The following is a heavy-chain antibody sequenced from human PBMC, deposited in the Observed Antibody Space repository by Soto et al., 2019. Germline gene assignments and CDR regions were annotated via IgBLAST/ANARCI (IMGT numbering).Heavy chain of an antibody. J-gene: IGHJ5*02. Sequence: SQTISLTCAISGDSVSSNNAAWNWIRQSPSRGLEWLGRTYFRSKWYTDYADSVRDRVAINPDTSKNQFSLQMKSVTPEDSAIYYCARYGFSTGPTVILDAWGQGSRVTVS. CDR3: ARYGFSTGPTVILDA. CDR2: TYFRSKWYT. D-gene: IGHD1-7*01. CDR1: GDSVSSNNAA. V-gene: IGHV6-1*01.